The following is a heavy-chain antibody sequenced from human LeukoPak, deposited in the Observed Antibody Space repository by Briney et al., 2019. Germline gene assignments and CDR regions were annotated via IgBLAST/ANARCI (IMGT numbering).Heavy chain of an antibody. Sequence: SETLSLTCAVYGGSFSGYYWSWIRQPPGKGLEWIGEINHSGSTNYNPSLKSRVPISVDTSTNNFSLKLTSLTVADTAVYYCARHERSVAVAGSFDFWGQGTLVTVSS. CDR3: ARHERSVAVAGSFDF. CDR1: GGSFSGYY. J-gene: IGHJ4*02. CDR2: INHSGST. D-gene: IGHD6-19*01. V-gene: IGHV4-34*01.